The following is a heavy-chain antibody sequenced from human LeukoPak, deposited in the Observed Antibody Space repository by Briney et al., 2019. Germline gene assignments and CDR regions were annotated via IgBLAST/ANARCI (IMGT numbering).Heavy chain of an antibody. J-gene: IGHJ5*02. CDR2: IYYTGTT. CDR1: GGSIRSGDYY. D-gene: IGHD4-17*01. V-gene: IGHV4-30-4*08. Sequence: SGTLSLTCTVTGGSIRSGDYYWSWIRQPPGKGLEWIGNIYYTGTTYNKPSLKSRLTTSMDTSKNQFSLKLSSVTAADTAVYYCAGVEHPYGNWFDPWGKGTLVTVSS. CDR3: AGVEHPYGNWFDP.